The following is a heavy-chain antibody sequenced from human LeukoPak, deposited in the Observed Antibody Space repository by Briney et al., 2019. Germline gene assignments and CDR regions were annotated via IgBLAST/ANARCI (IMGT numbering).Heavy chain of an antibody. CDR1: GYTLTELS. CDR2: FDPEDGET. D-gene: IGHD3-10*01. CDR3: ATGHLSEVRQNWFDP. J-gene: IGHJ5*02. V-gene: IGHV1-24*01. Sequence: ASVKVSCKVSGYTLTELSMHWVRQAPGKGLEWMGGFDPEDGETIYAQKFQGRVTMTEDTSTDTAYMELSSLRSEDTAVYYCATGHLSEVRQNWFDPWGQGTLVTVSS.